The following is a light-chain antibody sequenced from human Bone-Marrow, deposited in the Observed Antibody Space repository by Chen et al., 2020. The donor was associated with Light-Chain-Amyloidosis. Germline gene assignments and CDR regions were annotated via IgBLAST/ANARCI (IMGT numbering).Light chain of an antibody. CDR3: QQYGTSPLT. CDR1: QTISSNY. V-gene: IGKV3-20*01. CDR2: GSS. Sequence: EIVLTQSPGTLSLSPGEGANLSCRASQTISSNYLTWYQQKFGQAPRRLIYGSSSRATGIPDRLTGSGSGTDCTLTINRLEPEDFAMYYCQQYGTSPLTFGGGTKVEIK. J-gene: IGKJ4*01.